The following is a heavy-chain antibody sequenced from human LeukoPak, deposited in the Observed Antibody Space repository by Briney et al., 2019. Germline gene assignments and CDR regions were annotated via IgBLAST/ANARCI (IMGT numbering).Heavy chain of an antibody. J-gene: IGHJ4*02. CDR3: AKTTTAQARLAEYYYDSSGYTPYYFDY. CDR1: GFTFSSYA. V-gene: IGHV3-23*01. Sequence: QPGGSLRLSCAASGFTFSSYAMSLVRQAPGKGLEWVSAISGSGGSTYYADSVKGRFTISRDNSKNTLYLQMNSLRAEDTAVYYCAKTTTAQARLAEYYYDSSGYTPYYFDYWGQGTLVTVSS. D-gene: IGHD3-22*01. CDR2: ISGSGGST.